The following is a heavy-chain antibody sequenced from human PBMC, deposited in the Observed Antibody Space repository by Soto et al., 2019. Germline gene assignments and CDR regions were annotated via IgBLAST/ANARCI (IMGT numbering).Heavy chain of an antibody. D-gene: IGHD2-15*01. CDR2: IQSGGST. Sequence: EVQLVESGGDLVQPGGSLRLSCAASGFSVNSKYMSWVRQAPGKGLEWVSLIQSGGSTYYAGSVKCRFTISRDFSENTLFLQMNSLRVEDTAVYYWSRDDVHCNGVRCYGVPMDVWGIGTTVTVSA. V-gene: IGHV3-66*01. J-gene: IGHJ6*04. CDR1: GFSVNSKY. CDR3: SRDDVHCNGVRCYGVPMDV.